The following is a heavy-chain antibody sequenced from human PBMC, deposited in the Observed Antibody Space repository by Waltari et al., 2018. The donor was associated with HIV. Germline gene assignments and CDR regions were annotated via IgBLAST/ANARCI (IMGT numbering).Heavy chain of an antibody. CDR2: IHYTGNT. CDR3: VTVFSRRYFDY. V-gene: IGHV4-61*01. Sequence: QVQLRESGPGLVKPSETLSLTCGVSGVSVNSVTYHWGWVRQPPGKGLEWIGYIHYTGNTNYNASLKNRLTMSMDTSKNQFSLSLTSVTAADSAVYFCVTVFSRRYFDYWGQGTLVTVSS. J-gene: IGHJ4*02. CDR1: GVSVNSVTYH.